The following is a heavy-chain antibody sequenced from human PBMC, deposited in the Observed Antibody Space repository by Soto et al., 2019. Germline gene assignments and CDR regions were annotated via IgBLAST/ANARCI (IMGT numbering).Heavy chain of an antibody. CDR1: GGSISSYY. CDR3: ARELLRHSGSYQYYFDY. D-gene: IGHD1-26*01. CDR2: IYYSGST. J-gene: IGHJ4*02. V-gene: IGHV4-59*01. Sequence: SETLSLTYTVSGGSISSYYWSWIRQPPGKGLEWIGYIYYSGSTNYNPSLKSRVTISVDTSKNQFSLKLSSVTAADTAVYYCARELLRHSGSYQYYFDYWGQGTLVTVSS.